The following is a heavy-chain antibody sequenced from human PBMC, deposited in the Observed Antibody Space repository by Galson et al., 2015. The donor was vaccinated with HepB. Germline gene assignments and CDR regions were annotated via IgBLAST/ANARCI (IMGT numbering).Heavy chain of an antibody. CDR1: GHTFTSYA. CDR3: ARYRGGDYDYIWGSYRSTYYYMGV. Sequence: SVKVSCKASGHTFTSYAMHWVRQAPGQRLEWMGWINAGNGNTKYSQKFQGRVTITRDTSASTAYMELSSLRSEDTAVYYCARYRGGDYDYIWGSYRSTYYYMGVWGKGTTVTVSS. V-gene: IGHV1-3*01. CDR2: INAGNGNT. D-gene: IGHD3-16*02. J-gene: IGHJ6*03.